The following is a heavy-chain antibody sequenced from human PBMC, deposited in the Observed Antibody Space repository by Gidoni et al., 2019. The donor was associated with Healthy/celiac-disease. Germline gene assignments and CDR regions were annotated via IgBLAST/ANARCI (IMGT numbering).Heavy chain of an antibody. CDR1: GYTFTSYY. CDR2: INPRGGST. CDR3: ARAGEGVGSYYSG. Sequence: QVQLVQSGAEVKKPGASVKVSCKASGYTFTSYYMHWVRQAPGQGLEWMGIINPRGGSTSYAQKFQGRVTMTRDTSTSTVYMELSSLRSEDTAVYYCARAGEGVGSYYSGWGQGTLVTVSS. D-gene: IGHD1-26*01. V-gene: IGHV1-46*03. J-gene: IGHJ4*02.